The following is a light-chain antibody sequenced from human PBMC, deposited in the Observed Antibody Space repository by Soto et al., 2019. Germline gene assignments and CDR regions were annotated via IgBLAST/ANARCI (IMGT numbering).Light chain of an antibody. V-gene: IGKV1-5*03. CDR3: LQYNSYPVT. J-gene: IGKJ4*01. CDR2: KAS. Sequence: DIQMTQSPSTLSTSVGDRVTITCRASLSISSWLAWYQQKPGKAPKVLIYKASSLESGVPSRFSGSGSGTAFTLTISSLQPDDFATYYCLQYNSYPVTFGGGTKVEIK. CDR1: LSISSW.